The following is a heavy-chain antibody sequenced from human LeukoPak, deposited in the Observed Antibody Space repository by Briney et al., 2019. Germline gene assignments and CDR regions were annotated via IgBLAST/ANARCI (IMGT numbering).Heavy chain of an antibody. J-gene: IGHJ6*03. CDR1: GFTFSSYW. V-gene: IGHV3-74*01. Sequence: GGSLRLSCAASGFTFSSYWMHWVRQAPGKGLVWVSRINSDGSSTSYADSVKGRFTISRDNAKNTLYLQMNSLRAEDTAVYYCAREENQQLWVYYYYYMDVWGKGTTVTVSS. CDR2: INSDGSST. D-gene: IGHD6-13*01. CDR3: AREENQQLWVYYYYYMDV.